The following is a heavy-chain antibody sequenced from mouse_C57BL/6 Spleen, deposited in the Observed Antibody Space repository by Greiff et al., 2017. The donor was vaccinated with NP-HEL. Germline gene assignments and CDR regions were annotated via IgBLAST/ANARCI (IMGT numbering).Heavy chain of an antibody. Sequence: QVQLQQSGAELVRPGTSVKVSCKASGYAFTNYLIEWVKQRPGQGLEWIGVINPGSGGTNYNEKFKGKATLTADKSSSTAYMQLSSLTSEDSAVYFCARGGNYGAMDYWGQGTSVTVSS. V-gene: IGHV1-54*01. CDR1: GYAFTNYL. D-gene: IGHD2-1*01. J-gene: IGHJ4*01. CDR2: INPGSGGT. CDR3: ARGGNYGAMDY.